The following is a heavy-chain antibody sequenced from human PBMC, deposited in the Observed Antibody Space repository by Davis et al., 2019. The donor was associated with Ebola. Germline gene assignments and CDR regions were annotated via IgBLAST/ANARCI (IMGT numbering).Heavy chain of an antibody. CDR3: TRGIARRQLGSWFDP. J-gene: IGHJ5*02. D-gene: IGHD6-6*01. V-gene: IGHV1-8*02. Sequence: AASVKVSCKASGYGFTNYPINWVRQATGQGLEWMGWMNPSSGNTGYAQRFQGRVTMTRDTSITTAYMELSSLTFDDTAVYFCTRGIARRQLGSWFDPWGQGTPVTVSS. CDR1: GYGFTNYP. CDR2: MNPSSGNT.